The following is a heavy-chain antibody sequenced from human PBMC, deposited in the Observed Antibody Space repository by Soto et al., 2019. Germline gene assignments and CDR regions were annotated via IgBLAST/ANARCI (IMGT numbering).Heavy chain of an antibody. CDR2: IKHDGSVQ. J-gene: IGHJ4*02. CDR1: GFTFSGYW. Sequence: ESGGGLVQPGGSLRLSCEASGFTFSGYWMSWVRQAPGKGLEGVADIKHDGSVQYYVDSVKGRLTISRDNAKKQLYLQMNGLRAEDTALYYCARAPYSNAWYRFDLWGQGTLVTVSS. D-gene: IGHD4-4*01. CDR3: ARAPYSNAWYRFDL. V-gene: IGHV3-7*03.